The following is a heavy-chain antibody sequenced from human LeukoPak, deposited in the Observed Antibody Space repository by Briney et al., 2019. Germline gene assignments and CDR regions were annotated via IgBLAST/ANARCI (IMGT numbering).Heavy chain of an antibody. V-gene: IGHV3-30*04. J-gene: IGHJ4*02. CDR1: GFTFSSYA. CDR2: ISYDGSNK. CDR3: ARDVWFGELLNARFDY. Sequence: GGSLRLSCAASGFTFSSYAMHWVRQAPGKGLEWVAVISYDGSNKYYADSVKGRFTISRDNSKNTLYLQMNSLRAEDTAVYYCARDVWFGELLNARFDYWGQGTLVTVSS. D-gene: IGHD3-10*01.